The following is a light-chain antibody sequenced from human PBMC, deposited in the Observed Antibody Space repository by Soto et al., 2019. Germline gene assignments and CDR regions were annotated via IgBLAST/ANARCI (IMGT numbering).Light chain of an antibody. J-gene: IGKJ4*01. CDR1: QNINLY. V-gene: IGKV1-5*03. CDR2: KAS. CDR3: QQHNDYPLN. Sequence: DIQMTQSPSTLSASVGDRVTITCRASQNINLYLAWYQQKPGKAPKLLIYKASTLESGVPSRFSASGSGTEFTLTISSLQPDDVATYYCQQHNDYPLNFGGGTKVEIE.